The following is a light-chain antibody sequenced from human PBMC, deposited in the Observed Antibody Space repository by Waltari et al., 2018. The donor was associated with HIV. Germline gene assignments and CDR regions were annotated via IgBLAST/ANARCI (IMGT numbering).Light chain of an antibody. V-gene: IGLV2-11*01. Sequence: QSALTQPRSVSGSPGQSVTTSCTGTRSDVGGYNYVSWYQHHPNKGPKLLIYDVNKRPSGVPDRFSGSKSGNTASLTISGLQAEDEADYYCCSYADTYFVLFGGRTKLTVL. CDR3: CSYADTYFVL. J-gene: IGLJ2*01. CDR1: RSDVGGYNY. CDR2: DVN.